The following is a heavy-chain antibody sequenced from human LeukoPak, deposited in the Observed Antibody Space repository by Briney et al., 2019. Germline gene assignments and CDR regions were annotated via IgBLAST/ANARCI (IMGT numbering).Heavy chain of an antibody. Sequence: SETLSLTCTVSGGSISSYYWSWIRQPAGKGLEWIGRIYTSGSTNYNPSLKSRVTMSVDTSKNQFSLKLSSVTAADTAVYYCARVEPGAAADSVDVWGQGTTVTVSS. D-gene: IGHD6-13*01. CDR1: GGSISSYY. J-gene: IGHJ6*02. CDR2: IYTSGST. V-gene: IGHV4-4*07. CDR3: ARVEPGAAADSVDV.